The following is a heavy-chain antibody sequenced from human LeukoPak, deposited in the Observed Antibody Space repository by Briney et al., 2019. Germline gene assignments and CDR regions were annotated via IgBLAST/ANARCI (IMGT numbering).Heavy chain of an antibody. V-gene: IGHV3-30*03. CDR3: ATDYYDSGSYYIRGFFDY. J-gene: IGHJ4*02. D-gene: IGHD3-10*01. CDR1: GFTFSTYG. CDR2: VSYDGSSK. Sequence: PGGSPRLSCTASGFTFSTYGIHWVRQAPGKGPEWVAVVSYDGSSKYYADSVKGRFTISRDNSKNTLYLQMNSLRAEDTAVYYCATDYYDSGSYYIRGFFDYWGQGTLVTVSS.